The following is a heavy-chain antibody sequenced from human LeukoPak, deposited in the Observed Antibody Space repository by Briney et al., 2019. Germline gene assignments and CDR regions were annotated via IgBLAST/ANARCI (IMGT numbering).Heavy chain of an antibody. J-gene: IGHJ6*02. CDR1: GGSFSGYY. CDR2: INRSGST. Sequence: SKTLSLTCAVYGGSFSGYYWSWIRQPPGKGLEWVGEINRSGSTNYNPSLRSRVTITVDTSKNQFPLQLSSVTAADTAVYYCARGLGVVPTAMPYYYYGMDVWGQGTTVTVSS. D-gene: IGHD2-2*01. CDR3: ARGLGVVPTAMPYYYYGMDV. V-gene: IGHV4-34*01.